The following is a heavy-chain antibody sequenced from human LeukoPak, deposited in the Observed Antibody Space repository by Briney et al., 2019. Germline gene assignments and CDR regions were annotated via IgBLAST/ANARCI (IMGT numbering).Heavy chain of an antibody. CDR3: ARESDDGGYRFDY. V-gene: IGHV3-48*03. D-gene: IGHD5-12*01. J-gene: IGHJ4*02. CDR2: ISSGGSRI. Sequence: GGSLRLSCVGSGFNFRSYEMIWVRQAPGKGLEWLSYISSGGSRIYYADYVKGRFTISRDDAKNSLFLQMNILETEDTAVYSCARESDDGGYRFDYWGQGSLVTVS. CDR1: GFNFRSYE.